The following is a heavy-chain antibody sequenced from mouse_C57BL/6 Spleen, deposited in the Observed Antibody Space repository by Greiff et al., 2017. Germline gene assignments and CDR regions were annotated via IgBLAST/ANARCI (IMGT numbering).Heavy chain of an antibody. D-gene: IGHD2-4*01. CDR3: ARKGNDYDGDYFDY. CDR1: GYTFTSYW. Sequence: QVQLQQPGAELVKPGASVKLSCKASGYTFTSYWMHWVKQRPGRGLEWIGRIDPNSGGTKYNEKFKSKATLTVDKPSSTAYMQLSSLTSEDSAAYYCARKGNDYDGDYFDYWGQGTTLTVSS. J-gene: IGHJ2*01. V-gene: IGHV1-72*01. CDR2: IDPNSGGT.